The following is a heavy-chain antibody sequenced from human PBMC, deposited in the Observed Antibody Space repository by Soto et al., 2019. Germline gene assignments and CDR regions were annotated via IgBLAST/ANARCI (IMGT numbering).Heavy chain of an antibody. CDR1: GGSISSGGYY. D-gene: IGHD3-10*01. J-gene: IGHJ5*02. CDR2: IYYSRST. CDR3: ARGSGSYYSWFDP. V-gene: IGHV4-31*03. Sequence: QVQLQESGPGLVKPSQTLSLTCTVSGGSISSGGYYWSWIRQHPGKALEWIGYIYYSRSTYYNPSPKSRVTTAVDTSKHQFSLKLSDGTAAVSAVYYCARGSGSYYSWFDPWGQGTLVTVSS.